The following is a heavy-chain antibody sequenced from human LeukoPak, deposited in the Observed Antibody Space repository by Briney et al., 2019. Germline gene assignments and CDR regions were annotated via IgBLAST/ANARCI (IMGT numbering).Heavy chain of an antibody. CDR2: INPSGGST. CDR3: ARCVSEDIRFDP. V-gene: IGHV1-46*01. Sequence: ASVKVSCKASGYTFTSYYMHWVRQAPGQGLEWMGIINPSGGSTSYAQKFQGRVTMTRDMSTSTVYMELSSLRSEDTAVYYCARCVSEDIRFDPWGQGTLVTVSS. D-gene: IGHD5-12*01. J-gene: IGHJ5*02. CDR1: GYTFTSYY.